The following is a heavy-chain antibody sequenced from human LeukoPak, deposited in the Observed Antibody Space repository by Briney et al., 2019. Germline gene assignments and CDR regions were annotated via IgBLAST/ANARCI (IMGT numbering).Heavy chain of an antibody. Sequence: PGRSLRLSCAASGFTFSSYAMSWVRQAPGKGLEWVSAISGSGGSTYYADSVKGRFTISRDNSKNTLYLQMNSLRAEDTAVYYCAKGSGTTYYYYGMDVWGQGTTVTVSS. V-gene: IGHV3-23*01. J-gene: IGHJ6*02. CDR3: AKGSGTTYYYYGMDV. D-gene: IGHD3-10*01. CDR1: GFTFSSYA. CDR2: ISGSGGST.